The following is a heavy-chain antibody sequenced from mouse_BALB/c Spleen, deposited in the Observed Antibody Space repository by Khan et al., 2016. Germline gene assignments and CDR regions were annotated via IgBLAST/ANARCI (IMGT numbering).Heavy chain of an antibody. CDR3: NGYGSSYGFAY. Sequence: VQLQQSGAELVRSGASVKLSCTASGFNIKDYYMHWVKQRPEQGLEWIGWIDPENGDTEYAPKFQGKATMTADTSSNTAYLQLSSLTSEDTAFYYCNGYGSSYGFAYWGQGTLVTVSA. CDR1: GFNIKDYY. V-gene: IGHV14-4*02. J-gene: IGHJ3*01. CDR2: IDPENGDT. D-gene: IGHD1-1*01.